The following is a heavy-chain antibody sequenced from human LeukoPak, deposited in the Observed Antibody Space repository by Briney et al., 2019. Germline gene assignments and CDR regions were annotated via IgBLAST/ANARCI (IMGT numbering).Heavy chain of an antibody. D-gene: IGHD3-22*01. V-gene: IGHV3-23*01. CDR1: GFTFSIYA. CDR3: AKDYYDSSGYYSDAFDI. CDR2: ISNSGYGT. Sequence: PGGSLRLSCAPSGFTFSIYAMIWVRQAPGKGLEWVSAISNSGYGTYYADSVKGRFTISRDNSKNTLYLQMNSLRAEDTAVYYCAKDYYDSSGYYSDAFDIWGQGTMVTVSS. J-gene: IGHJ3*02.